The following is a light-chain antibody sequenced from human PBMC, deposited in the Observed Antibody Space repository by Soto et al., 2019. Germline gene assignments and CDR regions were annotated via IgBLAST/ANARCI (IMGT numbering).Light chain of an antibody. CDR1: QSVSGW. V-gene: IGKV1-5*01. CDR3: QQYETFSWT. J-gene: IGKJ1*01. Sequence: DIQMTQSPSTLSASVGDTVTVTCRASQSVSGWLAWYQQKPGEAPNLLIYYASSLPRGVPSRFSGSASGTKLRLTIVSLQPDDFANYYCQQYETFSWTFGQATKG. CDR2: YAS.